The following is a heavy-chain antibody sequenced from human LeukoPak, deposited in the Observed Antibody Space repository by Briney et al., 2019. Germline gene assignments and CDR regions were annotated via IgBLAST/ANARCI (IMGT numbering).Heavy chain of an antibody. V-gene: IGHV4-59*12. CDR3: AELGTPYFDY. CDR1: GGSISSYY. J-gene: IGHJ4*02. D-gene: IGHD7-27*01. CDR2: IYYSGST. Sequence: PSETLSLTCTVSGGSISSYYWIWIRQPPGKGLEWIGYIYYSGSTNYNPSLKSRVTISVDTSKNQFSLKLSSVTAADTAVYYCAELGTPYFDYWGQGTLVTVSS.